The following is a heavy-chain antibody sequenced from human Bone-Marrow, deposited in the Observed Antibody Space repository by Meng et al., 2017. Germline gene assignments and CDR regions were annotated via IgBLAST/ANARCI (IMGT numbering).Heavy chain of an antibody. Sequence: GESLKISCAASGFTFSSYGMHWVRQAPGKGLEWVAVIWYDGSNKYYADSVKGRFTISRDNSKNTLYLQMNSLRAEDTAVYYCARDDTHYYGSEYYGMDVWGQGTMVTVSS. CDR2: IWYDGSNK. V-gene: IGHV3-33*01. D-gene: IGHD3-10*01. CDR3: ARDDTHYYGSEYYGMDV. J-gene: IGHJ6*02. CDR1: GFTFSSYG.